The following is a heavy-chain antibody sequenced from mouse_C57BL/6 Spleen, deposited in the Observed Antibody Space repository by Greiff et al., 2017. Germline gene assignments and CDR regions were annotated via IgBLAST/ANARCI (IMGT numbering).Heavy chain of an antibody. CDR1: GFTFSSYT. J-gene: IGHJ2*01. Sequence: DVHLVESGGGLVKPGGSLKLSCAASGFTFSSYTMSWVRQTPEKRLEWVATISGGGGNTYYPDSVKGRFTISRDNAKNTLYLQMSSLRSEDTAVYYCARHGYVDYFDYWGQGTTLTVSS. V-gene: IGHV5-9*04. CDR3: ARHGYVDYFDY. CDR2: ISGGGGNT.